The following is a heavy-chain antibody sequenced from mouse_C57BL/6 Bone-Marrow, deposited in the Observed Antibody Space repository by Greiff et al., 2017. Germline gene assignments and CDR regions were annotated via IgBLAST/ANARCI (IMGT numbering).Heavy chain of an antibody. Sequence: QVQLQQPGAELVKPGASVKLSCKASGYTFTSYWMHWVKQRPGQGLEWIGMIHPNSGSTNYNEKFKSKATLTVDKSSSTAYMQLSSLTSEDSAVYYCARGGESSYYFDYWGQGTTLKVSS. CDR2: IHPNSGST. CDR1: GYTFTSYW. V-gene: IGHV1-64*01. CDR3: ARGGESSYYFDY. J-gene: IGHJ2*01.